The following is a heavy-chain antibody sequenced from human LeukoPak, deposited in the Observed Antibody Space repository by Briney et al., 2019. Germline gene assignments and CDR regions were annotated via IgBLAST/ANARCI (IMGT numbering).Heavy chain of an antibody. CDR2: ISGSGGNT. CDR1: GFTFSTYA. Sequence: GGSLRLSCAASGFTFSTYAMSWVRQAPGKGLEWVSGISGSGGNTYYADSVKGRFTISRDNSKNTLYLHMNSLRAEDTAVYYCAKTYSSGWDFDYWGQGTLVTVSS. CDR3: AKTYSSGWDFDY. J-gene: IGHJ4*02. V-gene: IGHV3-23*01. D-gene: IGHD6-19*01.